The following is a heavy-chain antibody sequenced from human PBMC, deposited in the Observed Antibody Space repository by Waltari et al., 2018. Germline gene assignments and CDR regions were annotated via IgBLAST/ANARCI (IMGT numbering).Heavy chain of an antibody. CDR2: IYHSGST. J-gene: IGHJ6*03. CDR1: GYSISSGYY. CDR3: ARGKGAYYYYYMDV. Sequence: QVQLQESGPGLVKPSETLSLTCAVSGYSISSGYYWGWFRQPPGKGLEWIGSIYHSGSTYYNPSLKSRVTISVDTSKNQFSLKLSSVTAADTAVYYCARGKGAYYYYYMDVWGKGTTVTVSS. V-gene: IGHV4-38-2*01.